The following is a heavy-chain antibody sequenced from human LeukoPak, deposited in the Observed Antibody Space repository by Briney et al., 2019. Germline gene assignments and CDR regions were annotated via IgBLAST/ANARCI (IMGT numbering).Heavy chain of an antibody. CDR3: AREVGSGWYAYYYYYGMDV. J-gene: IGHJ6*02. Sequence: SQTLSLTCAISGDSVSSNSAAWNWIRQSPSRGLEWLGRTYYRSKWYNDYAVSVKSRITINPDTSKNQFSLQLNSVTPEGTAVYYCAREVGSGWYAYYYYYGMDVWGQGTTVTVSS. D-gene: IGHD6-19*01. CDR2: TYYRSKWYN. CDR1: GDSVSSNSAA. V-gene: IGHV6-1*01.